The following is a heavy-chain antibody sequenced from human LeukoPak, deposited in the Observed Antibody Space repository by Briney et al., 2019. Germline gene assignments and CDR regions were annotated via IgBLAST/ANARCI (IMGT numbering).Heavy chain of an antibody. Sequence: GALRLSCAASGFTFSSYGMHWVRQAPGKGLEWVAVISYDGSNKYYADSVRGRFTISRDNAKNSLYLQMNSLRAEDTAVYYCARIGEFDYWGQGTLVTVSS. CDR3: ARIGEFDY. CDR1: GFTFSSYG. J-gene: IGHJ4*02. V-gene: IGHV3-30*03. CDR2: ISYDGSNK. D-gene: IGHD3-16*01.